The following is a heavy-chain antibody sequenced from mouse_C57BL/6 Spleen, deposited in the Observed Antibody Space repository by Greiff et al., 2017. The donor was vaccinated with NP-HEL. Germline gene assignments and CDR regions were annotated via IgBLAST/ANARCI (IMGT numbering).Heavy chain of an antibody. D-gene: IGHD1-1*02. CDR1: GFNIKDDY. CDR3: TSLWGGFAY. Sequence: VQLQQSGAELVRPGASVKLSCTASGFNIKDDYMHWVKQRPEQGLEWIGWIDPENGDTEYASKFQGKATITADTSSNTAYLQLSSLTSEDTAVYYCTSLWGGFAYWGQGTLVTVSA. V-gene: IGHV14-4*01. J-gene: IGHJ3*01. CDR2: IDPENGDT.